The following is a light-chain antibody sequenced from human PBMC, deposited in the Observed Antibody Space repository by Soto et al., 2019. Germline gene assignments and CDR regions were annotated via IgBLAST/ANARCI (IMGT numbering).Light chain of an antibody. CDR1: QSISSW. CDR3: QQRGT. V-gene: IGKV1-5*03. Sequence: DIQMTQSPSTLSASVGDRVTITCRASQSISSWLAWYQRKPGKAPKLLIYKASSLESGVPSRFSGSGSGTEFTLTISSLQPDDFATYYCQQRGTFGQGTKVEIK. CDR2: KAS. J-gene: IGKJ1*01.